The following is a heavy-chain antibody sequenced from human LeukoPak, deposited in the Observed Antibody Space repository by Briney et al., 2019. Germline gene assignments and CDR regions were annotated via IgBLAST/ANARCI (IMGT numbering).Heavy chain of an antibody. Sequence: ASVKVSCKASGYTFTDYYMHWVRQAPGQGLEWLGWINPNSGGTSYAQKFQGRVTMTRDTSISTAYMEVSRLRSDDTAVYYCATMRATNFDHWGQGTLVTVSS. CDR2: INPNSGGT. D-gene: IGHD1-26*01. J-gene: IGHJ4*02. CDR3: ATMRATNFDH. CDR1: GYTFTDYY. V-gene: IGHV1-2*02.